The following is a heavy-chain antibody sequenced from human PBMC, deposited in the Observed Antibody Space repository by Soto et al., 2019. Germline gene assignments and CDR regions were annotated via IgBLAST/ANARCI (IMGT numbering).Heavy chain of an antibody. CDR3: ARTTYYDCFGGGRPYYYDGLDV. Sequence: QVQLVQSGAEVKKPGASVKVCCKASGYTFTSYAMHWVRQAPGQRLERMGWINAGNGNTKYSQKFQGRVTITRDTSASTAYIELSRLRSEDTAVYYCARTTYYDCFGGGRPYYYDGLDVWGQGTTVTVSS. D-gene: IGHD3-3*01. V-gene: IGHV1-3*01. CDR2: INAGNGNT. J-gene: IGHJ6*02. CDR1: GYTFTSYA.